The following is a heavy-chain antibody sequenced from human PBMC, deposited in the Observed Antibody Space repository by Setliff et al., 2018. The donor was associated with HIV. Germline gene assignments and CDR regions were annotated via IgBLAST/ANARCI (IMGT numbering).Heavy chain of an antibody. J-gene: IGHJ6*03. CDR3: VRGAAPGLSASWYRLNYDYYMDV. D-gene: IGHD6-13*01. V-gene: IGHV1-18*01. CDR1: GYPFTRYG. Sequence: VSCKASGYPFTRYGIIWLRQARGHGLDWMGWISPYDGKTSYAQTIKGRVTMTTDSSTTTAYMELRSLTSDDTAIYYCVRGAAPGLSASWYRLNYDYYMDVGGTGTTVTVSS. CDR2: ISPYDGKT.